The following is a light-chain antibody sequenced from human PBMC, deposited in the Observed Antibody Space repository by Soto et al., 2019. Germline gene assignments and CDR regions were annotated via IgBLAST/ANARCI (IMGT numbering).Light chain of an antibody. J-gene: IGLJ1*01. V-gene: IGLV2-8*01. Sequence: QSALTQPPSASGSPGQSVSISCTGTSSDVGGYDYVAWYQEHPGDAPKLIIDGVTDRPSVVSNRFSGSKSGNTAALTVSELQAEDEGDYYCSSYTATRTYVFGGGTKVSVL. CDR3: SSYTATRTYV. CDR1: SSDVGGYDY. CDR2: GVT.